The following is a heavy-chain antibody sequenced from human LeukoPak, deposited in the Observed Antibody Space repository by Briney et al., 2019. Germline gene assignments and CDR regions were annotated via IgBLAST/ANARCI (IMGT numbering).Heavy chain of an antibody. Sequence: GGSLRLSCAASGFTFSSYAMSWVRQAPGTGLEWVSTISGSGGSTYYADSVKGRFTISRDNSKNTLYLQMNSLRAEDTAVYYCAKGEYYYGSGSYYYWGQGTLVTVSS. CDR1: GFTFSSYA. D-gene: IGHD3-10*01. J-gene: IGHJ4*02. V-gene: IGHV3-23*01. CDR2: ISGSGGST. CDR3: AKGEYYYGSGSYYY.